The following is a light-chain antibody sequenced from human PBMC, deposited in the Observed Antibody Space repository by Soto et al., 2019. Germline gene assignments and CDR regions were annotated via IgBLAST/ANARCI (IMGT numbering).Light chain of an antibody. Sequence: SYELTQPPSVSVAPGETASLACGGNNIGAKSVHWYPRKPGQAPVLVISYDTERPSVIPERFSGSNSENTATLTISSVEAGDEADYYCAVWDTISEHVVFGGRTKLTVL. CDR2: YDT. J-gene: IGLJ2*01. V-gene: IGLV3-21*01. CDR1: NIGAKS. CDR3: AVWDTISEHVV.